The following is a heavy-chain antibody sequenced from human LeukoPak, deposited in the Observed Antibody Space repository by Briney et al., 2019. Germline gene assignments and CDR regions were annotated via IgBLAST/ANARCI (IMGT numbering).Heavy chain of an antibody. Sequence: PGGSLRLSCAASGFTFSSYAMHWVRQAPGKGLEWVAVISYDGSNKYYADSVKGRFTISRDNSKNTLYLQMNSLRAEDTAVYYCGREREVNYFDYWGQGTPVTVSS. CDR1: GFTFSSYA. CDR2: ISYDGSNK. D-gene: IGHD1-26*01. V-gene: IGHV3-30-3*01. J-gene: IGHJ4*02. CDR3: GREREVNYFDY.